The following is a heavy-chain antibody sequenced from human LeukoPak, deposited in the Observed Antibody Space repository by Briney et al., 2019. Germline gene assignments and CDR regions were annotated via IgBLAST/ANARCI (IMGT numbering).Heavy chain of an antibody. CDR1: GGSISCYY. D-gene: IGHD2-15*01. Sequence: PSETLSLTCSVSGGSISCYYWSWIRQPPGKGLEWIGYIYSSGGTNYNPSLKSRVTISLDTSKNQFSLRLSSVTAADTAVYYCARDFCSGGSCYSYFHYWGQGTLVTVSS. V-gene: IGHV4-59*01. CDR3: ARDFCSGGSCYSYFHY. CDR2: IYSSGGT. J-gene: IGHJ4*02.